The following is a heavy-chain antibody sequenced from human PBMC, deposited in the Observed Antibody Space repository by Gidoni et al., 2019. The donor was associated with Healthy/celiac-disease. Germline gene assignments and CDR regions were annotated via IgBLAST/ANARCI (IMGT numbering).Heavy chain of an antibody. CDR2: ISYDGSNK. CDR1: GFTFSSYG. V-gene: IGHV3-30*18. J-gene: IGHJ4*02. CDR3: ANIVGATNVDY. Sequence: QVQLVESGGGVVQPGRSLRLSCAASGFTFSSYGMHWVRQAPGKGLEWVAVISYDGSNKYYADSVKGRFTISRDNSKNTLYLQMNSLRAEDTAVYYCANIVGATNVDYWGQGTLVTVSS. D-gene: IGHD1-26*01.